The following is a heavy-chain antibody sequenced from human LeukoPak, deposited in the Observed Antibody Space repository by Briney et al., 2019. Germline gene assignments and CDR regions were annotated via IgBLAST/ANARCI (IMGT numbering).Heavy chain of an antibody. Sequence: ASVKVSCKXSGYTFTGYYMHWVRQAPRQGLEWMGRINPNSGGTNYAQKFQGRVTMTRDTSISTAYMELSRLRSDDTAVYYCARALMKYYDILTGPAFDIWGQGTMVTVSS. CDR3: ARALMKYYDILTGPAFDI. CDR1: GYTFTGYY. J-gene: IGHJ3*02. CDR2: INPNSGGT. D-gene: IGHD3-9*01. V-gene: IGHV1-2*06.